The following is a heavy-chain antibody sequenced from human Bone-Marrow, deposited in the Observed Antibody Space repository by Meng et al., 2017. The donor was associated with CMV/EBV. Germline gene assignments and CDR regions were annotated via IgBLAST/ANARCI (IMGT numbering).Heavy chain of an antibody. D-gene: IGHD5-12*01. CDR3: AIDPRDIVRRRIDP. CDR1: GFTFSSYW. CDR2: INSDGSST. Sequence: GGSLRLSCAASGFTFSSYWMSWVRQAPGKGLVWVSRINSDGSSTSYADSVKGRFTISRDNAKNTLYLQMNSLRAEDTAVYYCAIDPRDIVRRRIDPWGQGTLVTVSS. J-gene: IGHJ5*02. V-gene: IGHV3-74*01.